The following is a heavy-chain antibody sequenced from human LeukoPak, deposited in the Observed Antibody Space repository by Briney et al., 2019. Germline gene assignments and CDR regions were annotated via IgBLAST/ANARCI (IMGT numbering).Heavy chain of an antibody. J-gene: IGHJ4*02. CDR3: ARRGDRNAVGDY. CDR2: IYPGDSDT. Sequence: RGESLKISCVASGYNFTFYWIGWVRQMPGKGLEWMGIIYPGDSDTRYSPSFQGQVTISADKSISTAYLQWSSLKASDTAMYYCARRGDRNAVGDYWGQGTLVTVSS. D-gene: IGHD3-3*01. CDR1: GYNFTFYW. V-gene: IGHV5-51*01.